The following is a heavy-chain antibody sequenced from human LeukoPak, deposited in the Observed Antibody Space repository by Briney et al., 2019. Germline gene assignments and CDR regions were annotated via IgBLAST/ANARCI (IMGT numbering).Heavy chain of an antibody. CDR1: GGSITSYY. J-gene: IGHJ4*02. D-gene: IGHD6-13*01. CDR2: FYASGTT. V-gene: IGHV4-4*07. Sequence: SETLSLTCTVSGGSITSYYWSWLRQPAGRGLEWLGRFYASGTTNTSPSLKSRVTMSVDTSKNQFSLKLSSVTAADTAVYYCAKDSSTWGNLAGHFDSWGQGTLVTVSS. CDR3: AKDSSTWGNLAGHFDS.